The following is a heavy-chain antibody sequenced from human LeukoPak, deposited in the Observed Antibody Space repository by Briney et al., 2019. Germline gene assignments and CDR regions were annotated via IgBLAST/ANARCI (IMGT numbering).Heavy chain of an antibody. V-gene: IGHV1-18*01. D-gene: IGHD1-26*01. CDR3: ARNGPVGAQLQGDAFDI. CDR1: GGTFSSYA. Sequence: GASVKVSCKASGGTFSSYAISWVRQAPGQGLEWMGWISAYNGNTNYAQKLQGRVTMTTDTSTSTAYMELRSLRSDDTAVYYCARNGPVGAQLQGDAFDIWGQGTMVTVSS. J-gene: IGHJ3*02. CDR2: ISAYNGNT.